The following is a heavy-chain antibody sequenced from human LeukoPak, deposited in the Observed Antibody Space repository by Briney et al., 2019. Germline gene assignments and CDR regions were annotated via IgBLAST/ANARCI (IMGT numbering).Heavy chain of an antibody. CDR3: ARDRGRGFDL. V-gene: IGHV3-11*04. J-gene: IGHJ5*02. Sequence: GGSLRLSCAASGFTFSDYSMSWIRQAPGKGLEWISFITSSGSTIYHADSVKGRFTISRDNAKNSLYLQMNSLRADDTAVYYCARDRGRGFDLWGQGTLVTVSS. CDR2: ITSSGSTI. CDR1: GFTFSDYS.